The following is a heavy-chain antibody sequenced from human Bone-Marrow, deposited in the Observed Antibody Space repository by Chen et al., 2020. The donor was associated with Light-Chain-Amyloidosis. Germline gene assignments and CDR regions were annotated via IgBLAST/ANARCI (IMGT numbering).Heavy chain of an antibody. CDR2: IYPDDSDA. J-gene: IGHJ4*02. CDR3: ARRRDGYNFDY. D-gene: IGHD5-12*01. CDR1: GYTFPNYW. V-gene: IGHV5-51*01. Sequence: EVQLEQSGPEVIKPGESLKLSCKGSGYTFPNYWIGWVRQMPGKGLEWMGVIYPDDSDARYSPSFEGQVTSSADKPITTAYLQWRSLKASDTAMYYCARRRDGYNFDYWGQGTLVTVSS.